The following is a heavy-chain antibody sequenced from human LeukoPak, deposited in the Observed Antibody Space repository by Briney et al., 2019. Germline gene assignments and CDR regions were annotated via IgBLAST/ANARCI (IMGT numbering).Heavy chain of an antibody. CDR2: IIPIFGTA. J-gene: IGHJ6*03. Sequence: ASVKVSCKASGGTFSSYAISWVRQAPGQGLEWMGGIIPIFGTANYAQKFQGRVTITADESTSTAYMELSSLRSEDTAVYYCARGGIAARHMDVWGKGTTVTVSS. CDR3: ARGGIAARHMDV. V-gene: IGHV1-69*13. CDR1: GGTFSSYA. D-gene: IGHD6-6*01.